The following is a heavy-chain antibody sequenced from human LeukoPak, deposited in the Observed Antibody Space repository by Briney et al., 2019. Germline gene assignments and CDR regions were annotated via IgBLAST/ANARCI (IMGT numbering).Heavy chain of an antibody. J-gene: IGHJ4*02. CDR1: GFTFSSYA. CDR3: TTDRSRYSGNYYFDY. Sequence: GGSLRLSCAASGFTFSSYAMSWVRQAPGKGLEWVGRIKSKTDGGTTDYAAPGKGRFTISRDDSKNTLYLQMNSLKTEDTAVYYCTTDRSRYSGNYYFDYWGQGTLVTVSS. V-gene: IGHV3-15*01. CDR2: IKSKTDGGTT. D-gene: IGHD1-26*01.